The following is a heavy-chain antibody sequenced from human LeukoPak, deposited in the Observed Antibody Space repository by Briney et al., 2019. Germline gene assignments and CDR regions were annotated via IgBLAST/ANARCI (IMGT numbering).Heavy chain of an antibody. Sequence: ASVKVSCKTSGYPFTTWEINWVRQAAGQGLEWMGWVHPNGGNTAYAQKSQGRVTTTRDTSISTAYMELSGLTSDDTAVYFCARGPRNDPWGQGTLVTVSS. D-gene: IGHD1-14*01. CDR3: ARGPRNDP. CDR2: VHPNGGNT. CDR1: GYPFTTWE. V-gene: IGHV1-8*01. J-gene: IGHJ5*02.